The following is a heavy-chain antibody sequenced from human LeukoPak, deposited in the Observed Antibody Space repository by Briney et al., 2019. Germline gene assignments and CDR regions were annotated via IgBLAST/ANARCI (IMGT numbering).Heavy chain of an antibody. CDR2: INPNSGGT. Sequence: ASVKVSCKASGYTFTGYYMHWVRQAPGQGLEWMGWINPNSGGTNYAQKFQGRVTMTRDTSISTAYMELSRLRSDDTAVYYCAREDCLTGLYYFDYWGQGTLVTVSS. J-gene: IGHJ4*02. CDR3: AREDCLTGLYYFDY. D-gene: IGHD3-9*01. CDR1: GYTFTGYY. V-gene: IGHV1-2*02.